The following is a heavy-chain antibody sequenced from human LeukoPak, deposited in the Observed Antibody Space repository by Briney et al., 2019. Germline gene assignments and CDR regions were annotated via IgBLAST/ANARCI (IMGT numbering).Heavy chain of an antibody. D-gene: IGHD6-13*01. CDR2: INPNTGGT. Sequence: ASVKVSCKASGYTFTSYYMHWVRQAPGQGLEWMGWINPNTGGTNYAQKFQGRVTVTRDTSISTAYMELSRLRSDDTAVYYCARNIAATGTAYWGQGTLVTVAS. J-gene: IGHJ4*02. CDR1: GYTFTSYY. V-gene: IGHV1-2*02. CDR3: ARNIAATGTAY.